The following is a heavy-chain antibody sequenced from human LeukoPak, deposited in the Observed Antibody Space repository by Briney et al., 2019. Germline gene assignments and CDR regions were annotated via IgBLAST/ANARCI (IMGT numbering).Heavy chain of an antibody. CDR2: TYYTGST. Sequence: NSSETLSLTCTVSGGSITSYYWSWIRQPPGKGLEWIGYTYYTGSTNYNPSLKSRVTISVDTSRNQFSLKLSSVTAADTAVYYCARVTFDWFIDHWGQGTLVTVSS. V-gene: IGHV4-59*01. CDR3: ARVTFDWFIDH. D-gene: IGHD3-9*01. J-gene: IGHJ4*02. CDR1: GGSITSYY.